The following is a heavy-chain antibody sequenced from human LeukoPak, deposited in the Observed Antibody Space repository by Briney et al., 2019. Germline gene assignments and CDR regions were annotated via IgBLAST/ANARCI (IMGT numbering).Heavy chain of an antibody. Sequence: PGGSLRLSCAASGFTFSSYAMSWVRQAPGKGLELVSAIGGSGDFTYYAEYVKGRFTISRDNSKKTLYLQMNSLRAEDTAVYYCAKADRGWGVITKDWGQGTLVTVSS. D-gene: IGHD3-10*01. J-gene: IGHJ4*02. CDR2: IGGSGDFT. V-gene: IGHV3-23*01. CDR1: GFTFSSYA. CDR3: AKADRGWGVITKD.